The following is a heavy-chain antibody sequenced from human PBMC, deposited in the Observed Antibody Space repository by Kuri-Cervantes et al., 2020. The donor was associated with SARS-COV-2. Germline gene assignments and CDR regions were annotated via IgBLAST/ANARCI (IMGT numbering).Heavy chain of an antibody. CDR1: GFTFSNYA. V-gene: IGHV3-23*01. Sequence: GGSLRLSFAASGFTFSNYAMSWVRQAPGKGLEWVSVISYHGHDTYYADSVKGRFTISRDSSKETLYLQMNSLRAEDTAIYYCAKGFMEIPPTRYYDPWGQGTLVTVSS. D-gene: IGHD3-10*01. CDR2: ISYHGHDT. J-gene: IGHJ5*02. CDR3: AKGFMEIPPTRYYDP.